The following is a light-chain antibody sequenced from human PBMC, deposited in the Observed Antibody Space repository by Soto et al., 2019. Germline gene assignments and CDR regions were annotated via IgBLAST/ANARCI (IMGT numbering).Light chain of an antibody. CDR1: QSISSW. J-gene: IGKJ1*01. Sequence: DIQMTQSPSTLSASVGDRVTITCRASQSISSWLAWYQQKPGKAPKLLLYKASSLESGVPSRFSGSGSGTEFTLTISSLQPDDCATYYCQQYNSSPYTFGQGTKVEIK. CDR3: QQYNSSPYT. V-gene: IGKV1-5*03. CDR2: KAS.